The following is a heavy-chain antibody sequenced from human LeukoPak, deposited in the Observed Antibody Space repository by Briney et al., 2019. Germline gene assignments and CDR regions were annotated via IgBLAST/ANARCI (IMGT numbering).Heavy chain of an antibody. CDR2: IKQDGSEK. Sequence: PGGSLRLSCAASGFTFSSYWMSWVRQAPGKGLEWVANIKQDGSEKYYVDSVKGRFTISRDNAKNSLYLQMNSLRAEDTAVYYCARDYSTRIHQSGFDYWGQGTLVTVSS. CDR3: ARDYSTRIHQSGFDY. D-gene: IGHD2-21*01. V-gene: IGHV3-7*01. J-gene: IGHJ4*02. CDR1: GFTFSSYW.